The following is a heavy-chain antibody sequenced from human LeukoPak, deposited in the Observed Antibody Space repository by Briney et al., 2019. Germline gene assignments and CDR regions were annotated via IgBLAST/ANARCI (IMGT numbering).Heavy chain of an antibody. V-gene: IGHV3-33*06. Sequence: GGSLRLSCAASGFTFSSYGMHWVRQAPGKGLEWVAGIWYDGSNKYYADSVKGRFTISRDNSKNTVYLQMNSLRAEDTAVYYCAKDPGLGGYYYDSSGYPSWGQGTLVTVSS. CDR2: IWYDGSNK. CDR3: AKDPGLGGYYYDSSGYPS. CDR1: GFTFSSYG. D-gene: IGHD3-22*01. J-gene: IGHJ4*02.